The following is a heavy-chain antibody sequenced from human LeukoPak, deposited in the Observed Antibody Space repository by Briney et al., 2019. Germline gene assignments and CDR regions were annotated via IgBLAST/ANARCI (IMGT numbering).Heavy chain of an antibody. CDR3: AREVPAAGGPFDY. CDR1: GFTFSSYS. J-gene: IGHJ4*02. CDR2: ISSSSSYI. V-gene: IGHV3-21*01. D-gene: IGHD2-2*01. Sequence: GGSLRLSCTASGFTFSSYSMNWVRQAPGKGLEWVASISSSSSYIYYADSVKGRFTISRDNAKNSLYLQMNSLRAEDTAVYYCAREVPAAGGPFDYWGQGTLVTVSS.